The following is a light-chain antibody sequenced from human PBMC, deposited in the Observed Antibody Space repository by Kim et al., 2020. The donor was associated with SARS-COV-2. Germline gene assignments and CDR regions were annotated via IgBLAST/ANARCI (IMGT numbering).Light chain of an antibody. Sequence: SASVGDRVTITCRASQNINTWLAWYQQKPGKAPNLLIYKASTLQIGVPSRFSGSGSGTEFTLTISSLQSDDFATYFCQQYHSYVCSFGQGTKLEI. V-gene: IGKV1-5*03. CDR3: QQYHSYVCS. CDR2: KAS. CDR1: QNINTW. J-gene: IGKJ2*01.